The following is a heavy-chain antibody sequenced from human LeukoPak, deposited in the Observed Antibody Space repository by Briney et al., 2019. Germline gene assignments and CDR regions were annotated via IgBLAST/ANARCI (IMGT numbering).Heavy chain of an antibody. D-gene: IGHD6-19*01. CDR1: GFTFSSYA. CDR2: ISYDGSNK. V-gene: IGHV3-30*04. J-gene: IGHJ4*02. CDR3: ARGVYSSGWYGSDY. Sequence: PGGSLRLSCAASGFTFSSYAMHWVRQAPGKGLEWVAVISYDGSNKYYADSVKGRFTISRDNSKNTLYLQVNSLRAEDTAVYYCARGVYSSGWYGSDYWGQGTLVTVSS.